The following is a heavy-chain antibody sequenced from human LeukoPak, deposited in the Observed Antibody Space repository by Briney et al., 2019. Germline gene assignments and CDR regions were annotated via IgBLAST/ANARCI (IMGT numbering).Heavy chain of an antibody. Sequence: GGSLRLSCAASGFTFTSYWMSWVRQAPGKGLEWVANIKQDGSEKYYVDSVKGRFTISRDNAKNSLYLQMNSLRAEDTAVYYCARDRITIAAAGDYYYYYMDVWGKGTTVTVSS. CDR2: IKQDGSEK. CDR1: GFTFTSYW. D-gene: IGHD6-13*01. CDR3: ARDRITIAAAGDYYYYYMDV. V-gene: IGHV3-7*01. J-gene: IGHJ6*03.